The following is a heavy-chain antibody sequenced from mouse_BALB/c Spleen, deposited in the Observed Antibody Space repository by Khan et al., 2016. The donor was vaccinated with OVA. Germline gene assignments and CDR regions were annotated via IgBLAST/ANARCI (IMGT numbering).Heavy chain of an antibody. Sequence: EVQLQESGPGLVKPSQSLSLTCTVTGYSITSDYAWNWIRQFPGNKLEWMGYISYSGRTSYNPSLKSRISITRDTSKNQFFLQLNSVTTEDTATYYCARSVTITTVVATYLDYWGQGTTLTVSS. CDR1: GYSITSDYA. V-gene: IGHV3-2*02. D-gene: IGHD1-1*01. J-gene: IGHJ2*01. CDR3: ARSVTITTVVATYLDY. CDR2: ISYSGRT.